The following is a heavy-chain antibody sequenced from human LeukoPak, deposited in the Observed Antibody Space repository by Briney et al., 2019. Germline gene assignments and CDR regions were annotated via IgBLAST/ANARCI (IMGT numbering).Heavy chain of an antibody. CDR1: GITFSRYG. V-gene: IGHV3-30*02. CDR2: IWYDGSKT. Sequence: PGGSLRLSCVATGITFSRYGMHWVRQAPGKGLEWVAFIWYDGSKTYYGDSVKGRFTISRDNSKNTVYLQMSTLRADDTAVYYCAAPAGAASWLDPWGQGTLVTVSS. D-gene: IGHD1-26*01. J-gene: IGHJ5*02. CDR3: AAPAGAASWLDP.